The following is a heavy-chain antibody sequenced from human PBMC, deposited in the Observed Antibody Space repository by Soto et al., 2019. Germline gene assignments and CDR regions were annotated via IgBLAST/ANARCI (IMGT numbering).Heavy chain of an antibody. CDR2: INAGNGNT. CDR3: ARDGHRTYCSSTSCYAYWFDP. V-gene: IGHV1-3*01. Sequence: QVQLVQSGAEVKKPGASVKVFCKASGYTFTSYAMHWVRQAPGQRLEWMGWINAGNGNTKYSQKFQGRVTITRDTSASTAYMEQSSLRSEDTAVYYCARDGHRTYCSSTSCYAYWFDPWGQGTLVTVSS. CDR1: GYTFTSYA. D-gene: IGHD2-2*01. J-gene: IGHJ5*02.